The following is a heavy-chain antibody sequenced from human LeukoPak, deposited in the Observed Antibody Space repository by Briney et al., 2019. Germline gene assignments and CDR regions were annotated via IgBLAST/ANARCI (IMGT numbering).Heavy chain of an antibody. CDR2: IYYSGST. V-gene: IGHV4-31*03. Sequence: PSETLSLTCTVSGGSISSGGYCWRWIRQHPGKGLEWIGYIYYSGSTYYNPSLKSRVTISVDTSKNQFSLKLSSVTAADTAVYYCARVGSSGYMAFDIWGQGTMVTVSS. D-gene: IGHD3-22*01. CDR3: ARVGSSGYMAFDI. CDR1: GGSISSGGYC. J-gene: IGHJ3*02.